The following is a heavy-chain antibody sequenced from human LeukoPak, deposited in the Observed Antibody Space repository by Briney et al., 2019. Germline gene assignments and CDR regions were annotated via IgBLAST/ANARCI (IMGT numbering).Heavy chain of an antibody. D-gene: IGHD3-3*01. CDR1: GYTFTSYG. CDR2: ISAYNDNT. Sequence: GASVKVSCKASGYTFTSYGISWVRQAPGQGLEWMGWISAYNDNTNYAQKLQGRVTMTTDTSTSTAYMELRSLRSDDTAVYYCARDKYYDFWSGYYTEYYYGMDVWGQGTTVTVSS. V-gene: IGHV1-18*01. CDR3: ARDKYYDFWSGYYTEYYYGMDV. J-gene: IGHJ6*02.